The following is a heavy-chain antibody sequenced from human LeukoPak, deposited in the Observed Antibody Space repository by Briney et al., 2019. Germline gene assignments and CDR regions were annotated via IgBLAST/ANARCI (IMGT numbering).Heavy chain of an antibody. D-gene: IGHD1-1*01. CDR1: GGSFSAYS. CDR3: ARGVSKERPYYYYGMDV. CDR2: INHSGST. V-gene: IGHV4-34*01. J-gene: IGHJ6*02. Sequence: SETLSLTCAVYGGSFSAYSWSWIRQPPGKGLEWIGEINHSGSTNYNPSLKSRVTISVDTSKNQFSLKLSSVTAADTAVYYCARGVSKERPYYYYGMDVWGQGTTVTVSS.